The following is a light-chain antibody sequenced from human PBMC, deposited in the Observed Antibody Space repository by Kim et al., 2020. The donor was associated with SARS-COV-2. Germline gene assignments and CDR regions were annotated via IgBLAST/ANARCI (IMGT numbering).Light chain of an antibody. V-gene: IGLV3-19*01. CDR2: GKN. J-gene: IGLJ1*01. CDR3: NSRDSSGDHYV. Sequence: SSELTQDPAVSVALGQTVTITCQGDSLRNFYASWYQQRPGRAPVNVVYGKNNRPSGIPDRFSGSTSGNTASLTITGAQAEDEADYYCNSRDSSGDHYVFG. CDR1: SLRNFY.